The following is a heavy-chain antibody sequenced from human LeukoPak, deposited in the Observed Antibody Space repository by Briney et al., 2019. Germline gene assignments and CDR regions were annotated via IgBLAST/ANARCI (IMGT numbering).Heavy chain of an antibody. Sequence: PGGSLRLSCAVSGLTFDSYWMSWVRQAPGKGLEWVANIKQDGSEKYYVDSVKGRFTISRDNAKNSLYLQMNSLRAEDTAVYYCSTLTHDYYYYYMDVWGKGTTVTVSS. CDR2: IKQDGSEK. CDR3: STLTHDYYYYYMDV. V-gene: IGHV3-7*01. CDR1: GLTFDSYW. J-gene: IGHJ6*03.